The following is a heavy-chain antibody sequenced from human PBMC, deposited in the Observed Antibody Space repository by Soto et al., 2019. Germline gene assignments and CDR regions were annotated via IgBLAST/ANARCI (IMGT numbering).Heavy chain of an antibody. CDR2: IFFTGST. CDR3: ARDRDGSGGNGSGMDV. J-gene: IGHJ6*02. V-gene: IGHV4-30-4*01. Sequence: QVQLQESGPGLVKPSQTLSLTCTVSGGTINSADYYWSWIRQPPGKGLEWVGYIFFTGSTSYNPSLRSRVSLSLDTSKNQFSLKLSSVTAADTAVYFCARDRDGSGGNGSGMDVWGQGTTVTVSS. D-gene: IGHD6-25*01. CDR1: GGTINSADYY.